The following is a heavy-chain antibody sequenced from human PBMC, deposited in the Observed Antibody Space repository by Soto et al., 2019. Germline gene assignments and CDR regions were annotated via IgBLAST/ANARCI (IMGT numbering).Heavy chain of an antibody. J-gene: IGHJ4*02. Sequence: PSETLSLTCTVSGGSISSYFYIWVRQPPGKGLEWMGSVYYTGTTDYNPSIMSRGRITVDTSESQFSLNLMSVTAADTAVYYCARDLAAVPRAFDYWGRGTLVTAS. CDR2: VYYTGTT. CDR3: ARDLAAVPRAFDY. CDR1: GGSISSYF. D-gene: IGHD6-13*01. V-gene: IGHV4-59*01.